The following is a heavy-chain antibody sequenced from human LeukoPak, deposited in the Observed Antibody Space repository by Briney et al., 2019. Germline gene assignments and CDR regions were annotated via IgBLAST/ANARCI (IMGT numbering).Heavy chain of an antibody. Sequence: GGSLRLSCAASGFTFSSYSMNWVRQAPGKGLEWVSSISSSSYIYYADSVKGRFTISRDNAKNSLHLQMNSLRAEDTAVYYCAKAEVTGVQLWFGYWGQGTLVTVSS. CDR2: ISSSSYI. D-gene: IGHD5-18*01. CDR1: GFTFSSYS. J-gene: IGHJ4*02. CDR3: AKAEVTGVQLWFGY. V-gene: IGHV3-21*04.